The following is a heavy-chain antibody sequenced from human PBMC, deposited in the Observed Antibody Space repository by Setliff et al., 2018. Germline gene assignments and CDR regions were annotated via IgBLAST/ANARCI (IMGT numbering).Heavy chain of an antibody. J-gene: IGHJ6*03. CDR3: AREGVDTRSSTDYRYYMDV. V-gene: IGHV1-46*01. Sequence: ASVKVSCKVSGYTLTKLPMHWVRQAPGKGLEWMGIIDPSGDYTNYAQKFHGRVTIITDESTSTAYMELSSLTSDDTAVYYCAREGVDTRSSTDYRYYMDVWGKGTTVTVSS. CDR1: GYTLTKLP. CDR2: IDPSGDYT. D-gene: IGHD5-18*01.